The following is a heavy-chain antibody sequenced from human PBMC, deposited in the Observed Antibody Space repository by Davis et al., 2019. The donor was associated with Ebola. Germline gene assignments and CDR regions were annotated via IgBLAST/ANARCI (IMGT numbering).Heavy chain of an antibody. V-gene: IGHV1-18*01. CDR1: GYTFTSYG. J-gene: IGHJ4*02. CDR3: ARDALLGFYFDY. CDR2: ISAYNGNT. Sequence: ASVTVSCQASGYTFTSYGISWVRQTPGQGREWMGWISAYNGNTNYAQKLQGRVTMTTDTSTSTAYMELRSLRSDDTAVYYCARDALLGFYFDYWGQGTLVTVSS.